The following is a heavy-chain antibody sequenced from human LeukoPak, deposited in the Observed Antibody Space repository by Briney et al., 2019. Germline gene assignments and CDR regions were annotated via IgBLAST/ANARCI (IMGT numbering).Heavy chain of an antibody. Sequence: ASVEVSCKASGYSSTNYGISWVRQAPGQGLEWMGWIHIYRGNTNYAQKFQGRVTVTTDTSTSTVYMEVRGVRSDDTAMYYCVRDVGITVADSFDPWGQGTLVTVSS. CDR3: VRDVGITVADSFDP. V-gene: IGHV1-18*01. CDR1: GYSSTNYG. J-gene: IGHJ5*02. CDR2: IHIYRGNT. D-gene: IGHD6-13*01.